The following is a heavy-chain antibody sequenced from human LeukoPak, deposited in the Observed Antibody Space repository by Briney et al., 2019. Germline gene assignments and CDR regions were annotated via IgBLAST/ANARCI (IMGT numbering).Heavy chain of an antibody. D-gene: IGHD3-9*01. V-gene: IGHV3-30*18. Sequence: TGGSLRLSCAASGFTFSSYGMHWVRQAPGKGLEWVAVISYDGSNKHYADSVKGRFTISRDNSKNTLYLQMNSLRAEDTAVYYCAKEGDILTGYYPPGYFDYWGQGTLVTVSS. CDR3: AKEGDILTGYYPPGYFDY. CDR2: ISYDGSNK. CDR1: GFTFSSYG. J-gene: IGHJ4*02.